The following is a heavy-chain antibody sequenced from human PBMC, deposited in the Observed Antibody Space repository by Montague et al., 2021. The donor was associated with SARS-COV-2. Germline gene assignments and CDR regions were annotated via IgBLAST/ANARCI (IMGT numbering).Heavy chain of an antibody. D-gene: IGHD2-15*01. Sequence: SETLSLTRAVYGGSLNGYYWNWIRQHPGKGLEWIGEISDIGSTTYNPSLESRLTTSVDRSKNQFSLRLTSVTAADTAVYYCVRERECSGGSCYGPDDDAFDIWGQGTMVTVSS. J-gene: IGHJ3*02. V-gene: IGHV4-34*01. CDR3: VRERECSGGSCYGPDDDAFDI. CDR1: GGSLNGYY. CDR2: ISDIGST.